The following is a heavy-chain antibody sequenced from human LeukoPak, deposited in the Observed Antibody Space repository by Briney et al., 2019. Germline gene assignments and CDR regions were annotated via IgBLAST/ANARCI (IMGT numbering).Heavy chain of an antibody. V-gene: IGHV3-53*05. Sequence: GGSLRLSCAASGFTVSSNYMSWVRQAPGKGLEWVSVIYSGGSTYYADSVKGRFPTSRDNSKNTLYLQMNSLRAEDTAVYYCARDRRASSSWYDYWGQGTLVTVSS. CDR1: GFTVSSNY. D-gene: IGHD6-13*01. CDR3: ARDRRASSSWYDY. J-gene: IGHJ4*02. CDR2: IYSGGST.